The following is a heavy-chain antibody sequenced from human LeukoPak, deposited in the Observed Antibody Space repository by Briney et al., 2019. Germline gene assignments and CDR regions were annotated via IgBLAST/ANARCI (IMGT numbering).Heavy chain of an antibody. Sequence: GASVKVSCKASGYTFTSYYMHWVRQAPGQGLEWMGIINPSGGSTSYAQKFQGRVTMTRDTSTSTVYMELSSLRSEDTAVYYCAREMSGSWGTNYFDYWGQGTLVTVSS. CDR1: GYTFTSYY. D-gene: IGHD1-26*01. J-gene: IGHJ4*02. CDR3: AREMSGSWGTNYFDY. CDR2: INPSGGST. V-gene: IGHV1-46*01.